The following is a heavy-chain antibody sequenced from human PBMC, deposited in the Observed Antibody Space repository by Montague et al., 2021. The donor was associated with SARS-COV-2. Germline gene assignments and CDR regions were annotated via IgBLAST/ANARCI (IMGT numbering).Heavy chain of an antibody. V-gene: IGHV4-39*01. D-gene: IGHD3-10*01. Sequence: SETLSLTCTVSGGSITRNYYWGWIRQPPAKGLEWVGTIYYSGTTXXNPXXXSRVTISVDASKNQLSLNLTSVTAADTAVYYCSRRLVRRVPKAFDIWGQGTLVTASS. CDR3: SRRLVRRVPKAFDI. J-gene: IGHJ4*02. CDR1: GGSITRNYY. CDR2: IYYSGTT.